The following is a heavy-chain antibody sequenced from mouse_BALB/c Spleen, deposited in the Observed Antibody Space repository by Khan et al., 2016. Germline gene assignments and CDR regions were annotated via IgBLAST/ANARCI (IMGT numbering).Heavy chain of an antibody. CDR1: GFSLTTYV. Sequence: QVQLQQSGPSLVQPSQSLSITCTVSGFSLTTYVVHWVRQSPGKGLEWLGVIWRGGNTDYNAAFMSRLRITKDNSKSQVFFKMNSLQADDTAIYYCARVDHYESDGAWFAYWGKGSLVTVSA. CDR2: IWRGGNT. CDR3: ARVDHYESDGAWFAY. J-gene: IGHJ3*01. V-gene: IGHV2-5-1*01. D-gene: IGHD2-4*01.